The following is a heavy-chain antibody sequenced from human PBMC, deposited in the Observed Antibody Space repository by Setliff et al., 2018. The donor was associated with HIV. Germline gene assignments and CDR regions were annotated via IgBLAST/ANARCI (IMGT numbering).Heavy chain of an antibody. CDR3: ARAHHDFWSGYCPFDY. D-gene: IGHD3-3*01. CDR2: TRNKANSYTT. J-gene: IGHJ4*02. V-gene: IGHV3-72*01. CDR1: GFTFSDHY. Sequence: GGSLRLSCAASGFTFSDHYMDWVRQAPGKGLEWVGRTRNKANSYTTEYAASVKGRFIISRGDSKNSLHLQMNSLKTEDTAVYFCARAHHDFWSGYCPFDYWGQGTLVTVSS.